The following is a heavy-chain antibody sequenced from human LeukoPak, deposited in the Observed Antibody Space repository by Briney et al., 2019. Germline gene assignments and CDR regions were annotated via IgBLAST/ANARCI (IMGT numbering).Heavy chain of an antibody. CDR1: VGTLSSYA. J-gene: IGHJ4*02. Sequence: ASVRVSCKASVGTLSSYAISCVRQAPGQGLECMGKIIPIFGTANYAQKFQGSGTITTDESTSTAYMELSRLRSEDTAVYYCAAVITFNGWYYFDYWGQGTLVTVSS. D-gene: IGHD6-19*01. V-gene: IGHV1-69*05. CDR3: AAVITFNGWYYFDY. CDR2: IIPIFGTA.